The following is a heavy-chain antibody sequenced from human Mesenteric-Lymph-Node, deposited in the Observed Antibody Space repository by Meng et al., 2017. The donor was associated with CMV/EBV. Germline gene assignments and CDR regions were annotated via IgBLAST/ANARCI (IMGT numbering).Heavy chain of an antibody. CDR3: ATEEGAMGWFDP. CDR2: FDPEDGET. CDR1: GYTLTELS. Sequence: CKVSGYTLTELSLHWVRQAPGKGLGWMGGFDPEDGETIYAQKFQGRVTMTEDTSTDTAYMELSSLRSEDTAVYYCATEEGAMGWFDPWGQGTLVTVSS. D-gene: IGHD3-16*01. V-gene: IGHV1-24*01. J-gene: IGHJ5*02.